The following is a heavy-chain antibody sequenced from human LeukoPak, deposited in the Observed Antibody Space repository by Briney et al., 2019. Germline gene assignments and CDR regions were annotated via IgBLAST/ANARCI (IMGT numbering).Heavy chain of an antibody. J-gene: IGHJ4*02. V-gene: IGHV3-48*02. CDR1: GFNISSYS. Sequence: PGGALRLSCAASGFNISSYSRNWVRQAPGKGLEWVSYISSSSSTIYYADSVKGRFTISRDNAKNSLYLQMNSLGDEDTAVYYCAGGVRYYDSSGYYTKPFDYWGQGTLVTVSS. CDR2: ISSSSSTI. CDR3: AGGVRYYDSSGYYTKPFDY. D-gene: IGHD3-22*01.